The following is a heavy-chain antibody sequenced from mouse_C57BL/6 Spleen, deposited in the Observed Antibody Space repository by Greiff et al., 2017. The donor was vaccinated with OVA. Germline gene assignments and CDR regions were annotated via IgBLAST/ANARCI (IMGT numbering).Heavy chain of an antibody. CDR1: GYTFTSYW. Sequence: QVQLQQPGAELVRPGSSVKLSCKASGYTFTSYWMHWVKQRPIQGLEWIGNIDPSDSETHYNQKFKDKATLTVDKSSSTAYMQLSSLTSEDSAVYYCARSRGYDDGGFAYWGQGTLVTVSA. D-gene: IGHD2-2*01. V-gene: IGHV1-52*01. CDR2: IDPSDSET. J-gene: IGHJ3*01. CDR3: ARSRGYDDGGFAY.